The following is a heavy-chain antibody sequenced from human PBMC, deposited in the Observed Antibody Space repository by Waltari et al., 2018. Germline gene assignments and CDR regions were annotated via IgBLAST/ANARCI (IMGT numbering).Heavy chain of an antibody. Sequence: EVQLVESGGGLVKPGGSLRLSCAASGFTFSSYSMNWVRKAPGKGLEWVSSISSSSSYIYYADSVKGRFTISRDNAKNSLYLQMNSLRAEDTAVYYCASGIAAAGDYWGQGTLVTVSS. CDR3: ASGIAAAGDY. CDR2: ISSSSSYI. CDR1: GFTFSSYS. J-gene: IGHJ4*02. V-gene: IGHV3-21*01. D-gene: IGHD6-13*01.